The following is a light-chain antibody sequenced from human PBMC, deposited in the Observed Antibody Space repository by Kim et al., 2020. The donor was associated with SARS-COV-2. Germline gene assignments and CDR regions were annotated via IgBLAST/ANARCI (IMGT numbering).Light chain of an antibody. CDR1: SSDVGGYNY. CDR3: SSYTSSSTFAV. Sequence: QSALTQPASVSGSPGQSITISCTGTSSDVGGYNYVSWYQQHPGKAPKLMIYDVSKRPSGVSNHFSGSKSGNTTSLTISGLQAEDEADYYCSSYTSSSTFAVFGTGTKVTVL. V-gene: IGLV2-14*01. CDR2: DVS. J-gene: IGLJ1*01.